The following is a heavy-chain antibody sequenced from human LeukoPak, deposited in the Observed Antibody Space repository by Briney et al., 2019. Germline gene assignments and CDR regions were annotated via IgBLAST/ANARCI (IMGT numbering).Heavy chain of an antibody. CDR2: IYYSGNT. CDR1: GGSISSNISY. CDR3: ARGRGYCSGGSCYSRYYYMDV. D-gene: IGHD2-15*01. V-gene: IGHV4-39*07. Sequence: SETLSLTCTVSGGSISSNISYWDWIRQPPGKGLEWLGSIYYSGNTYYNPSLTSRVTISVDTSKNQFSLKLSSVTAADTAVYYCARGRGYCSGGSCYSRYYYMDVWGKGTTVTVSS. J-gene: IGHJ6*03.